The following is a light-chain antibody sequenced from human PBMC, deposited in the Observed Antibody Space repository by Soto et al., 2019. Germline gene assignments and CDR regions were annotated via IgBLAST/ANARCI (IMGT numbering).Light chain of an antibody. Sequence: QSVLTQPPSVSAAPGQKVTISCSGSSSNIGNNYVSWYQQLPGTAPKLLIYENNKRPSGIPDRFSGSKSGTSATLGITGLQTGYEADYYCGTWDSSLSVFYVFGTGTKLTVL. CDR1: SSNIGNNY. J-gene: IGLJ1*01. CDR3: GTWDSSLSVFYV. V-gene: IGLV1-51*02. CDR2: ENN.